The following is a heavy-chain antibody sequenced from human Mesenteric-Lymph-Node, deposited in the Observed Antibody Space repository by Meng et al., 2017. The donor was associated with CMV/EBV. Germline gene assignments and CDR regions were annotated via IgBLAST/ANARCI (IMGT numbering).Heavy chain of an antibody. J-gene: IGHJ4*02. CDR2: INAYNGNT. D-gene: IGHD3-10*01. V-gene: IGHV1-18*01. CDR1: GYTFTSYG. CDR3: ARGTRFGEPFDY. Sequence: CKASGYTFTSYGISWVRQAPGQGLEWMGWINAYNGNTNYAQKLQGRVTMTTHTSTSTAYMDLRSLRSDDTAVYYCARGTRFGEPFDYWGQGTLVTVSS.